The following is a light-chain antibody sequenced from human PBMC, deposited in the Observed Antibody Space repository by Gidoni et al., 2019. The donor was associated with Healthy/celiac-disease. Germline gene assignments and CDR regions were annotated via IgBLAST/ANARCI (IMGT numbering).Light chain of an antibody. V-gene: IGLV3-10*01. J-gene: IGLJ2*01. CDR3: YSTDSSGKHA. Sequence: SYELTQQRSGSLSPGQTGRITCSGDALPKQYAYWYQQNAGQAPVLVSDEDSKRRSGIPERFSGSSSGTMATWTISGAQVEDEADYYCYSTDSSGKHAVGGATKLTVL. CDR1: ALPKQY. CDR2: EDS.